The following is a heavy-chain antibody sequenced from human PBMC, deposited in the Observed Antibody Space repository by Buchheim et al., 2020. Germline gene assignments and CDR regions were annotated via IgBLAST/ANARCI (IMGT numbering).Heavy chain of an antibody. D-gene: IGHD5/OR15-5a*01. J-gene: IGHJ6*02. CDR2: IYPGDSDT. V-gene: IGHV5-51*01. CDR1: GYSFTSYW. CDR3: ARHNPKLVSPYYYYYYGMDV. Sequence: EVQLVQSGAEVKKPGESLMISCKGSGYSFTSYWIGWVRQMPGKGLEWMGIIYPGDSDTRYSPSFQGQVTISADKSISTAYLQWSSLKAADTAMYYCARHNPKLVSPYYYYYYGMDVWGQGTT.